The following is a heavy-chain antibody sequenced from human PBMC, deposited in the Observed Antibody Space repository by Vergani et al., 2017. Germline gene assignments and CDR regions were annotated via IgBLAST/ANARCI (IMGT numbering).Heavy chain of an antibody. J-gene: IGHJ3*02. CDR2: ISSSSSYI. CDR3: ARDHAATYYDSLTGYYRRSDAFDI. V-gene: IGHV3-21*01. Sequence: EVQLVESGGGLVKPGGSLRLSCAASGFTFSSYSMNGVRQAPGKGLEWVSSISSSSSYIYYADSVKGRFTISRDNAKNSLYLQMNSLRAEDTAVYYCARDHAATYYDSLTGYYRRSDAFDIWGQGTMVTVSS. D-gene: IGHD3-9*01. CDR1: GFTFSSYS.